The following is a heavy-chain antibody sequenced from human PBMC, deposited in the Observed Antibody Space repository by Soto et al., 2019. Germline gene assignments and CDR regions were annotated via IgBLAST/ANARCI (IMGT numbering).Heavy chain of an antibody. J-gene: IGHJ6*02. D-gene: IGHD2-2*01. CDR2: IIPNFGTA. CDR1: GGTFSSYA. Sequence: QVQLVQSGAEVKKPGSSVKVSCKASGGTFSSYAISWVRQSPGQGLEGMGGIIPNFGTANYARKFQGRATITADESTGTAFSELSSLRSEDTAVYYCARSRGLVVPAAIDYYYGMDVWGQGTTVTVSS. V-gene: IGHV1-69*01. CDR3: ARSRGLVVPAAIDYYYGMDV.